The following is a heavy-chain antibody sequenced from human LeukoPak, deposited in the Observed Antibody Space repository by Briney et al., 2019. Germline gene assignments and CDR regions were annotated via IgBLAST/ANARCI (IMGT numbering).Heavy chain of an antibody. J-gene: IGHJ6*02. Sequence: GGSLRLSCAASGLTVSRNAMSWVRQAPGKGLEFISVFYRDGSNADSVKGRFTLSRDDSKNMLHLQMNSLRAEDTAIYYCARDRYNYSRDFYYHGADVWGQGTTVIVSS. D-gene: IGHD5-24*01. V-gene: IGHV3-53*01. CDR1: GLTVSRNA. CDR3: ARDRYNYSRDFYYHGADV. CDR2: FYRDGS.